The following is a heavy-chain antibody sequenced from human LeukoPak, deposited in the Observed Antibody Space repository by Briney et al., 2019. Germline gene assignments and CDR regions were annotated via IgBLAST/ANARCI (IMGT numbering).Heavy chain of an antibody. V-gene: IGHV1-8*03. D-gene: IGHD2-8*01. J-gene: IGHJ4*02. Sequence: ASVKVSCKASGYTFTSYDINWVRQAPGQGLEWMGWVNPKSGNTGYEQKFQARVTITRDTSITTAYMELSSLTSDDTAVYFCARGLPLGYCTYGVCYPPKHFDFWGQGTLVTVSS. CDR3: ARGLPLGYCTYGVCYPPKHFDF. CDR2: VNPKSGNT. CDR1: GYTFTSYD.